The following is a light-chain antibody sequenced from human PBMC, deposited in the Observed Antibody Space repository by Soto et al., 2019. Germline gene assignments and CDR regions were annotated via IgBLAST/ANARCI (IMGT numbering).Light chain of an antibody. J-gene: IGLJ1*01. CDR3: SSYTSSSTLYV. V-gene: IGLV2-14*01. CDR2: DVS. CDR1: SSDVGGYNC. Sequence: QSALTQPASVSGSPGQSITISCTGTSSDVGGYNCVSWYQQHPGKAPKFMIYDVSNRPSGVSNRFSGSKSGNTASLTISGLQAEDEADYYCSSYTSSSTLYVFGTGTKLTVL.